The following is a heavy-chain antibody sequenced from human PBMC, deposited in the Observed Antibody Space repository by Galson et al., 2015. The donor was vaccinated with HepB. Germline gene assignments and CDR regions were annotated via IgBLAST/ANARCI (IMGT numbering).Heavy chain of an antibody. J-gene: IGHJ4*02. Sequence: SLRLSCAASGFTFSRYAMSWVRQAPGKGLEWVSAISGSGDGTYYADSVEGRFTISRDNSKNTLSLQMNSLRVEDTALYYCAKGVVAYYDSSGYYYPFDYWGQGTLVTVSS. D-gene: IGHD3-22*01. V-gene: IGHV3-23*01. CDR3: AKGVVAYYDSSGYYYPFDY. CDR1: GFTFSRYA. CDR2: ISGSGDGT.